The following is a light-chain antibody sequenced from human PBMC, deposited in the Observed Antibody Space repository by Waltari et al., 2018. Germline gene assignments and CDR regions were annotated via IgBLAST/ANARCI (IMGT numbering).Light chain of an antibody. V-gene: IGLV2-14*01. CDR2: DVN. CDR1: SSDIGGYNY. CDR3: NSHSSSDTPSV. J-gene: IGLJ3*02. Sequence: QSALTQPASVSGSPGQSITISCTGTSSDIGGYNYVSWYQQYPGEAPKVVIYDVNSRPSGVSNRFSGSQSGNTASLTISGLQAEDEADYYCNSHSSSDTPSVFGGGTKLTVL.